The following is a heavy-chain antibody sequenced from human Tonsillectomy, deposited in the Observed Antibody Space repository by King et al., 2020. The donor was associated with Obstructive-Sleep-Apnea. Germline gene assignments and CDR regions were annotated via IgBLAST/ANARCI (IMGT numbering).Heavy chain of an antibody. J-gene: IGHJ6*02. CDR2: IYHSGST. Sequence: VQLQESGPGLVKPSGTLSLTCAVSGGSISSSSWWSWVRQPPGKGLEWVGEIYHSGSTNYSPSLTSRVTISVDKSKNQFSLNLSSVTAADTAVYYCARFHWLAGDLYYYYGMDVWGQGTTVTVSS. V-gene: IGHV4-4*02. CDR1: GGSISSSSW. D-gene: IGHD6-19*01. CDR3: ARFHWLAGDLYYYYGMDV.